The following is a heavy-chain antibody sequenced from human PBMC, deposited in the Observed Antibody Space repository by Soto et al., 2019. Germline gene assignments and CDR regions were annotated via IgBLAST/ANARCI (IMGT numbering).Heavy chain of an antibody. Sequence: PGGSLRLSCAASGFTFSDYWMNWVRQAPGKGLVWVSRIDSDGSSTSYADSVKGRFTISRDNSKNTLYLQMNSLRAEDTAVYYCAKDSHWAIISPTHDYWGHGTLVTVSS. CDR3: AKDSHWAIISPTHDY. V-gene: IGHV3-74*01. D-gene: IGHD2-2*01. J-gene: IGHJ4*01. CDR2: IDSDGSST. CDR1: GFTFSDYW.